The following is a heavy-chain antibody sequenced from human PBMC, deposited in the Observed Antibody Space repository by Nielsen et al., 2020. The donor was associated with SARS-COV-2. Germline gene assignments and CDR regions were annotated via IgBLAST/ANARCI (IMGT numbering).Heavy chain of an antibody. D-gene: IGHD2-15*01. V-gene: IGHV3-21*01. CDR2: ISGDSNYI. CDR1: GFTFSHYA. Sequence: GESLKISCAASGFTFSHYAMSWVRQAPGKGLEWVASISGDSNYIFYSELVKGRFTMSRDNGKNSLYLQMNTLRSEDTALYYCTRGFYSQSDCWGQGTLVTVSS. J-gene: IGHJ4*02. CDR3: TRGFYSQSDC.